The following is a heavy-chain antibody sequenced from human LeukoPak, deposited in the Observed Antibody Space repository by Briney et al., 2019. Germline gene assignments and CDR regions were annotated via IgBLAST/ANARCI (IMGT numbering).Heavy chain of an antibody. J-gene: IGHJ4*02. CDR2: ISYDGSNK. Sequence: PGGSLRLSCAASGFTFSSYAMHWVRQAPGKGLEWVAVISYDGSNKYYADSVKGRFTISRDNSKNTLYLQMNSLRAEDTAVYYCARDQGRYSSSSGHFDYWGQGTLVTVSS. V-gene: IGHV3-30-3*01. CDR3: ARDQGRYSSSSGHFDY. CDR1: GFTFSSYA. D-gene: IGHD6-6*01.